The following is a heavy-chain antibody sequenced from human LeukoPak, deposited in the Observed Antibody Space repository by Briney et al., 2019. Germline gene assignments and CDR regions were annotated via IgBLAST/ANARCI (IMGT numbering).Heavy chain of an antibody. CDR3: AKDHDYGGYVNEFLDY. D-gene: IGHD4-17*01. Sequence: PGGSLRLSCAASGFTFSSYGMHWVRQAPGKGLEWVAFIRYDGSNKYYADSVKGRFTISRDNSKNTLYLQMNSLRAEDTAVYYCAKDHDYGGYVNEFLDYWGQGTLVTVSS. V-gene: IGHV3-30*02. J-gene: IGHJ4*02. CDR1: GFTFSSYG. CDR2: IRYDGSNK.